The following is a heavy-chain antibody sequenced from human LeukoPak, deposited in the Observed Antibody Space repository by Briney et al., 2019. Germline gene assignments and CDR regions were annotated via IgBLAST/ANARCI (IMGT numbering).Heavy chain of an antibody. CDR3: ARHSDLPAAMDY. CDR1: GGSISSGGYY. CDR2: IYDSGIT. D-gene: IGHD2-2*01. Sequence: SETLSLTCTVSGGSISSGGYYWSWIRQPPRKGLEWIGYIYDSGITNYNAALKSRVTIPIDTSKNHFSLKLSSATAADTAVYYCARHSDLPAAMDYWGQGTQVTVSS. V-gene: IGHV4-61*03. J-gene: IGHJ4*02.